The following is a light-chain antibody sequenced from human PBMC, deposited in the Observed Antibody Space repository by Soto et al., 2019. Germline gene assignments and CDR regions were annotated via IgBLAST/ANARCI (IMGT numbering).Light chain of an antibody. Sequence: DIQMTQSPSSLSASVGDRVTITCRASQDIRTYLSWYQQKPGKAPKLLMYSSSSLQSGVPSRFSGSGSGTEYSLTISSLQPDDFATYYCQQTYSSSSVTFGQGTRLEIK. CDR2: SSS. CDR1: QDIRTY. J-gene: IGKJ5*01. V-gene: IGKV1-39*01. CDR3: QQTYSSSSVT.